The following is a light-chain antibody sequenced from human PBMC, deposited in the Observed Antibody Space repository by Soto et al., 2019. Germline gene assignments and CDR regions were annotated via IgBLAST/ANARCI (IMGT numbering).Light chain of an antibody. V-gene: IGLV1-40*01. CDR1: SSNIGAGYD. CDR3: QSYDSSLSGWV. Sequence: QAVVTQPPSVSGAPGQRVTISCTGSSSNIGAGYDVLWYQQLPGTAPKLLIYGNSNRPSGVPDRLSGSKSGTSASLAITGLQAEDEADYYCQSYDSSLSGWVFGGGTKVTVL. J-gene: IGLJ3*02. CDR2: GNS.